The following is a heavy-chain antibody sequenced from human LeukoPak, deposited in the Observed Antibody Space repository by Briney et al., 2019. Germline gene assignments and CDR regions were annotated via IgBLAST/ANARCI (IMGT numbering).Heavy chain of an antibody. CDR1: GFSFDDYG. Sequence: GGSLRLSCAASGFSFDDYGMSWVRQAPGKGLEWVSGINWNGGSTGYADSVKGRFTISRDNAKNSLSLQMNSLRVEDTALYYCARGGISIFGVVIYMDVWGKGNPGHRLL. CDR2: INWNGGST. J-gene: IGHJ6*03. V-gene: IGHV3-20*04. CDR3: ARGGISIFGVVIYMDV. D-gene: IGHD3-3*01.